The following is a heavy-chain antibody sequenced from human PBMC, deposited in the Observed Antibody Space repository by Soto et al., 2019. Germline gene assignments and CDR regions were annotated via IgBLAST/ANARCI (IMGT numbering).Heavy chain of an antibody. J-gene: IGHJ6*02. V-gene: IGHV4-61*03. CDR3: ARGYDSSVYGMDV. Sequence: QVQLQESGPGLVRPSETLSLTCTVSGGSVSSGSYYWSWIRQPPGKGLEWIGYIYDSGSTNYNPSLKSRGTISLDTSRNHFSLKLSSVTAADTAVYYCARGYDSSVYGMDVWGQGTTVTVSS. D-gene: IGHD3-22*01. CDR1: GGSVSSGSYY. CDR2: IYDSGST.